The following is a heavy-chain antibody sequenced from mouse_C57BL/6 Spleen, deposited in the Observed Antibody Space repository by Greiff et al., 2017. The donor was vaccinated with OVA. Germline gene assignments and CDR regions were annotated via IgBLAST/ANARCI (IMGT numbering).Heavy chain of an antibody. Sequence: VQLQQSGPELVKPGASVKISCKASGYTFTDYYMNWVKQSHGKSLEWIGDINPNNGGTSYNQKFKGKATLTVDKSSSTAYMELRSLTSEDSAVYYCASRYDYDMDCWGQGTSVTVSS. J-gene: IGHJ4*01. D-gene: IGHD2-4*01. V-gene: IGHV1-26*01. CDR2: INPNNGGT. CDR1: GYTFTDYY. CDR3: ASRYDYDMDC.